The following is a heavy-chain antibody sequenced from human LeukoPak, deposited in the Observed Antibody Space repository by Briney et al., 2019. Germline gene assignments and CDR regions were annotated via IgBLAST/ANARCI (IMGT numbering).Heavy chain of an antibody. CDR3: AREAVRKFDFDY. J-gene: IGHJ4*02. CDR1: GFILSNYA. Sequence: GGSLRLSCAASGFILSNYAMSWVRQAPGKGLEWVSSISAGGGGSYYADSVKGRFTISRDNSKNTLYLQMNSLRAEDTAVYYCAREAVRKFDFDYWGQGTLVTVSS. V-gene: IGHV3-23*01. D-gene: IGHD1-14*01. CDR2: ISAGGGGS.